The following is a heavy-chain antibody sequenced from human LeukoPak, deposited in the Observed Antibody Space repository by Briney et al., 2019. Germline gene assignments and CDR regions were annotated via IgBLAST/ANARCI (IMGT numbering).Heavy chain of an antibody. V-gene: IGHV1-24*01. CDR1: GYTLTELS. CDR3: ARLGTIYDYVWGSYRHETYYFDY. Sequence: GASVKVSCKVSGYTLTELSMHWVRQAPGKGLEWMGGFDPEDGETIYAQKFQGRVTMTEDTSTDTAYMELSSLRSEDTAVYYCARLGTIYDYVWGSYRHETYYFDYWGQGTLVTVSS. J-gene: IGHJ4*02. CDR2: FDPEDGET. D-gene: IGHD3-16*02.